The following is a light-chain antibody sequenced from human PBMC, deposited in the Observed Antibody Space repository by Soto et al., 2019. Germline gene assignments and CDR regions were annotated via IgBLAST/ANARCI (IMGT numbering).Light chain of an antibody. CDR3: QQSENLPT. V-gene: IGKV1-33*01. J-gene: IGKJ5*01. CDR1: QGISSW. CDR2: DAS. Sequence: DIQMTQSPSSVSASVGDRVTITCRASQGISSWLAWYQQKPGRAPKHLIYDASNLEAGVPSRFRGRGSGTDFTFTISRLQPEDIATYYCQQSENLPTFGQGTRLEIK.